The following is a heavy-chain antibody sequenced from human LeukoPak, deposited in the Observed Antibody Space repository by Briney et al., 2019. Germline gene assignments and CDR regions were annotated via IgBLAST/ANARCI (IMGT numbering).Heavy chain of an antibody. CDR2: ISSSSSTI. D-gene: IGHD5-12*01. Sequence: GGSLRLSCAASGFTLSNYSINWVRQAPGKGLEWVSYISSSSSTIYYADSVKGRFTISRDNAKNSLYLQMNSLRAEDTAVYYCARDVGPTPNLYTATMAFDIWGQGTMVTVSS. CDR1: GFTLSNYS. CDR3: ARDVGPTPNLYTATMAFDI. J-gene: IGHJ3*02. V-gene: IGHV3-48*04.